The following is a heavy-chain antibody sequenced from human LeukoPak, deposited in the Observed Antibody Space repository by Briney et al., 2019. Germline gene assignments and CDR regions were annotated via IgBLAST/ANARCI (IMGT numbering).Heavy chain of an antibody. CDR2: IKQDGSEK. D-gene: IGHD4-17*01. V-gene: IGHV3-7*04. CDR3: ARVNILDYGDYDWFDP. J-gene: IGHJ5*02. CDR1: GFTFSSYW. Sequence: SGGSLRLSCAASGFTFSSYWMSWVRQAPGKGLEWVANIKQDGSEKYYVDSVKGRFTISRDNAKNSLYLQMNSLRAEDTAVYHCARVNILDYGDYDWFDPWGQGTLVTVSS.